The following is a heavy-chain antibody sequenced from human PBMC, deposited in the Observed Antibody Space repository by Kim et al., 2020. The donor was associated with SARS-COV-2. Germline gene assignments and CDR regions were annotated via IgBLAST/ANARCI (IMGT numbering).Heavy chain of an antibody. CDR2: IIPIFGTA. Sequence: SVKVSCKASGGTFSSYAISWVRQAPGQGLEWMGGIIPIFGTANFAQKFQGRVTITADESTSTAYMELSSLRSEDTAVYYCARGRYCSGGSCHREPYYYYGMDVWGQGTTVTVSS. J-gene: IGHJ6*02. CDR3: ARGRYCSGGSCHREPYYYYGMDV. V-gene: IGHV1-69*13. CDR1: GGTFSSYA. D-gene: IGHD2-15*01.